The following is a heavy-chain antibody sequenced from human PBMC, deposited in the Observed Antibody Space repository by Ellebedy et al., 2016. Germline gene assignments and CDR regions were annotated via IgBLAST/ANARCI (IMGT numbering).Heavy chain of an antibody. Sequence: SETLSLTCTVSGGSISSGDYYWSWIRQPPGKGLEWIAYVSYSGSTNYNPSLKSRVTISVDTSKNQFSLKMTSVTAADTAVYYCARGGSVAGRPNYFDYWGRGTLVTVSS. CDR3: ARGGSVAGRPNYFDY. V-gene: IGHV4-61*08. D-gene: IGHD6-19*01. J-gene: IGHJ4*02. CDR1: GGSISSGDYY. CDR2: VSYSGST.